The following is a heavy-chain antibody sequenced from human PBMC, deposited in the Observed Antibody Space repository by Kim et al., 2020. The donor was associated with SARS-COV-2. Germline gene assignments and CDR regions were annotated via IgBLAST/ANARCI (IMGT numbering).Heavy chain of an antibody. Sequence: GGSLRLSCAASGFTLNSDAMTWVRQPPGKGLEWVSTISASGHATYYADSVKGRFTISRDTSMNTVYLQMNTLRADDTAVYYCAKERTFGDRSFDYWGQGT. J-gene: IGHJ4*02. V-gene: IGHV3-23*01. D-gene: IGHD2-21*02. CDR2: ISASGHAT. CDR1: GFTLNSDA. CDR3: AKERTFGDRSFDY.